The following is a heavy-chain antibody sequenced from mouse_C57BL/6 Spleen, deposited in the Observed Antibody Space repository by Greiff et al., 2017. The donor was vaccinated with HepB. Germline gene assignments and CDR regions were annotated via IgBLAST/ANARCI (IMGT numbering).Heavy chain of an antibody. CDR3: ARGSSSYGYYAMDY. V-gene: IGHV1-4*01. CDR2: INPSSGYT. CDR1: GYTFTSYT. D-gene: IGHD1-1*01. J-gene: IGHJ4*01. Sequence: VQLPQSGAELARPGASVKMSCKASGYTFTSYTMHWVKQRPGQGLEWIGYINPSSGYTKYNQKFKDKATLTADKSSSTAYMQLSSLTSEDSAVYYCARGSSSYGYYAMDYWGQGTSVTVSS.